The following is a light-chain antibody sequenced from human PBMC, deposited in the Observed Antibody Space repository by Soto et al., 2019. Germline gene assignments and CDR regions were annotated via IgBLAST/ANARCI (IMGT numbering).Light chain of an antibody. J-gene: IGLJ2*01. Sequence: QSVLTQPASVSGSPGQSITISCTGSSSDVGSSNFVSWYQQHPGKAPQFMIYEVNKRPPGISNRFSGSKSGNTASLTISGLQAEDEADYYCCSDAGTTSFVFGGGTKLTVL. CDR1: SSDVGSSNF. CDR3: CSDAGTTSFV. V-gene: IGLV2-23*02. CDR2: EVN.